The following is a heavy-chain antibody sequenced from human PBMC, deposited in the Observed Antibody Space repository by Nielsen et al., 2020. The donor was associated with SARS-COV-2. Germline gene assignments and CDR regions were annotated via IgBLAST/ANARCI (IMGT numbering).Heavy chain of an antibody. CDR3: AKAPGYCGGGACPFEC. V-gene: IGHV3-23*01. Sequence: GESLKISCAASGFTFSDCAMSWVRQAPGKGLEWVSAISGSGGTTYYADSVKGRFTISRDNSKNTLYLQVSSLRAEDTAVYYCAKAPGYCGGGACPFECWGQGALVTVSS. CDR1: GFTFSDCA. D-gene: IGHD2-21*01. CDR2: ISGSGGTT. J-gene: IGHJ4*02.